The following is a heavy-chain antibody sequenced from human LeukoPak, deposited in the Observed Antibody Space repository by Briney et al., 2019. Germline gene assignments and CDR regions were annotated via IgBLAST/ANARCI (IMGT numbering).Heavy chain of an antibody. CDR1: GFTFSDYY. J-gene: IGHJ4*02. Sequence: PGGSLRLSCAASGFTFSDYYMSWIRQAPGKGLEWVSYISSSSSYTNSADSVKGRFTISTDNAKNSLYLQMNSLRAEDTAVYYCARDCGGSCFTPDFDYWGQGTLVTVSS. D-gene: IGHD2-15*01. CDR2: ISSSSSYT. V-gene: IGHV3-11*06. CDR3: ARDCGGSCFTPDFDY.